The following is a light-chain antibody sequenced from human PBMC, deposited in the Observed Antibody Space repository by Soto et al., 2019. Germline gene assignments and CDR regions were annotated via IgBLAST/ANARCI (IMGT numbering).Light chain of an antibody. CDR3: SSYARRNNLL. CDR2: EVT. V-gene: IGLV2-8*01. Sequence: QSALTQPPSVSGSPGQSVTISCTGTSSDIGDYDYVSWYQQHPGKAPKLIIYEVTKRPSGVPDRFSGSKSGNSASLTVSGLQAEDEGDYFCSSYARRNNLLFGGGTQLTVL. CDR1: SSDIGDYDY. J-gene: IGLJ7*01.